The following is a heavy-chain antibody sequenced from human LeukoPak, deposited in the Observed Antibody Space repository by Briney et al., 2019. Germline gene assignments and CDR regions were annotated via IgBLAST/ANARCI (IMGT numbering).Heavy chain of an antibody. J-gene: IGHJ4*02. CDR3: AKDQGSYSSSWFSDR. CDR2: ISGSSGRT. CDR1: GFTFSAYA. Sequence: GGSLRLSCAASGFTFSAYAMNWVRQAPGKGLEWVSAISGSSGRTYYVDSVRGRFTISRDNSQNTLYLQMNSLRVEDTSAYYCAKDQGSYSSSWFSDRWGQGSLVTVSS. D-gene: IGHD6-13*01. V-gene: IGHV3-23*01.